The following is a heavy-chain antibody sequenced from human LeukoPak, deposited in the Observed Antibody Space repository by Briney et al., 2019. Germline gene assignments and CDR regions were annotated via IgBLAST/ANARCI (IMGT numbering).Heavy chain of an antibody. CDR1: GFTFSSYS. CDR2: ISSSSSYI. CDR3: AKDTNYYGMDV. J-gene: IGHJ6*02. D-gene: IGHD3-3*01. V-gene: IGHV3-21*04. Sequence: PGGSLRLSCAASGFTFSSYSMNWVRQAPGKGLEWVSSISSSSSYIYYADSVKGRFTISRDNAQNSLYLQMNSLRTEDTALYYCAKDTNYYGMDVWGQGTTVTVSS.